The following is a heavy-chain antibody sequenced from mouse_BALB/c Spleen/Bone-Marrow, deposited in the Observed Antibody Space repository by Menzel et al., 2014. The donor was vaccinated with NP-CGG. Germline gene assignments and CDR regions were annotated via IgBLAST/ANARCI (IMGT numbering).Heavy chain of an antibody. D-gene: IGHD2-14*01. CDR1: GYTFTSYW. CDR2: IAPGSGST. CDR3: ACYRYDVNY. Sequence: DLVKPGASVKLSCKASGYTFTSYWINWIKQRPGQGLEWIGRIAPGSGSTYYNEMFKGKAALTVDTSSSTAYIQLSSLSSEDFAVDLGACYRYDVNYWGQGTTLTVSS. V-gene: IGHV1S41*01. J-gene: IGHJ2*01.